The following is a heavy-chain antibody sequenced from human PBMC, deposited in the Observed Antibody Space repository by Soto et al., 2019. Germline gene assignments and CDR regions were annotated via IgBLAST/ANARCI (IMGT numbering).Heavy chain of an antibody. CDR1: GYTLTELS. CDR3: ATAFTMVRGVINIREPYYYYMDV. V-gene: IGHV1-24*01. Sequence: GASVKVSCKVSGYTLTELSMHWVRQAPGKGLEWMGVFDPEDGETIYAQKFQGRVTMTEDTSTDTAYMELSSLRSEDTAVYYCATAFTMVRGVINIREPYYYYMDVWGKGTTVTVSS. D-gene: IGHD3-10*01. J-gene: IGHJ6*03. CDR2: FDPEDGET.